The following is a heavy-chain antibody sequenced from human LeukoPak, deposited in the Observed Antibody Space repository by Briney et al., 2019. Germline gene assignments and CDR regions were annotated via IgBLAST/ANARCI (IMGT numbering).Heavy chain of an antibody. CDR1: GFTVSSYG. J-gene: IGHJ4*02. V-gene: IGHV3-21*04. CDR3: AKGFYCSSSTCLDY. CDR2: ITSISSSI. D-gene: IGHD2-2*01. Sequence: GGSPRLSCAASGFTVSSYGMNWVRQPPGKGLEWVSSITSISSSINYADSVKGRFTISRDNAKNSIYVQMKSLRSEDTAVYYCAKGFYCSSSTCLDYWGQGTLVTVSS.